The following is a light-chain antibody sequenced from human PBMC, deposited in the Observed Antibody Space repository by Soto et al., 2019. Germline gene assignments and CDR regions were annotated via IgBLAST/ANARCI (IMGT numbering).Light chain of an antibody. CDR2: GAT. V-gene: IGKV3-20*01. Sequence: EIVLTHSPGALSLSPCESATLSCWASESVGDYLAWYQQKPGQAPRLLIYGATKRTSGTPDRFSGTGSETAFTLAIRRLEPGDFAVYYCQQYVTSPAITFGQGTRLEIK. J-gene: IGKJ5*01. CDR1: ESVGDY. CDR3: QQYVTSPAIT.